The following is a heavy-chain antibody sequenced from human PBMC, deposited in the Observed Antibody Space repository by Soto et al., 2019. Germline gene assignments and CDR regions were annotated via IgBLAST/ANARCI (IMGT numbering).Heavy chain of an antibody. CDR3: ARLPNKSPQN. CDR2: ISNDGSS. V-gene: IGHV3-74*01. CDR1: GFTFSSYW. J-gene: IGHJ1*01. Sequence: EVQLVESGGGLVQPGGSLRLSCVASGFTFSSYWMHWVRQAPGKGLVWVSSISNDGSSIYADPVKGRFTISRDNANNTLYLQMKSLRAEDTAVYYCARLPNKSPQNWGQGTLVIVSP.